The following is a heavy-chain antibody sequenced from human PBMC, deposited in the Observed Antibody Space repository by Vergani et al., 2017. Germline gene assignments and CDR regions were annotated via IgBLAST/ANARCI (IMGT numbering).Heavy chain of an antibody. CDR2: IYTSGST. CDR1: GGSISSGSYY. D-gene: IGHD6-19*01. Sequence: QVQLQESGPGLVKPSQTLSLTCTVSGGSISSGSYYWSWIRQPAGKGLEWIGRIYTSGSTNYNPSLKSRVTISVDTSKNQFSLKLSSVTAEDTAVYYCAREGVADPYNWFDPWGQGTLVTVSS. CDR3: AREGVADPYNWFDP. V-gene: IGHV4-61*02. J-gene: IGHJ5*02.